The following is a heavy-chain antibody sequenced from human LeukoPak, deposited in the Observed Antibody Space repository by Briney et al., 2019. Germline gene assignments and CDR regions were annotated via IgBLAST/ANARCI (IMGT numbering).Heavy chain of an antibody. CDR3: AKDLEPSNSYYYYYMDV. V-gene: IGHV3-23*01. CDR2: ISSSGGST. Sequence: GGSLRLSCAASGFTFSSYAMSWVRQAPGKGLEWVSAISSSGGSTYYADSVKGRFTISRDNSKNTLFLQMNSLRAEHTAVYYCAKDLEPSNSYYYYYMDVWGKGTTVTVSS. CDR1: GFTFSSYA. J-gene: IGHJ6*03. D-gene: IGHD4-11*01.